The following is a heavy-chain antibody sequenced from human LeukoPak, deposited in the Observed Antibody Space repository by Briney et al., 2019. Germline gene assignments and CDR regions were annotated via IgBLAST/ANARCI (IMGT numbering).Heavy chain of an antibody. CDR1: GYRFGNYG. CDR3: ARDEGPDCRNGVCHRGIDY. Sequence: EASVKVSCKAFGYRFGNYGITWVRQAPGQGPEWLGWICGYGKTMHAQNFRDRVTMSIERSTSTGYMELTWLTSDDTAVYYCARDEGPDCRNGVCHRGIDYWGQGSLVIVSS. D-gene: IGHD2-8*01. CDR2: ICGYGKT. J-gene: IGHJ4*02. V-gene: IGHV1-18*01.